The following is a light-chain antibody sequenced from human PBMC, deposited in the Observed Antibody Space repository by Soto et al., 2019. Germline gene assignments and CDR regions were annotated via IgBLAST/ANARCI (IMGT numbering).Light chain of an antibody. Sequence: QSVLPQPPSASASLGASVKLTCTLSSGHSSYAIAWHQQQPEKGPRYLMKLNSDGSHSKGDGIPDRFSGSSSGAERYLTISSLQSEDEADYYCQTWSTDIRVFGGGTKLTVL. J-gene: IGLJ3*02. CDR1: SGHSSYA. V-gene: IGLV4-69*01. CDR3: QTWSTDIRV. CDR2: LNSDGSH.